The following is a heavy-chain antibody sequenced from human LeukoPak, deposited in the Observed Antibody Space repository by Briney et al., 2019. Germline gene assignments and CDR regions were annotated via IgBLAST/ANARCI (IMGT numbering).Heavy chain of an antibody. D-gene: IGHD2-2*01. Sequence: SETLSLTCTVSRGSISSYYWSWIRQPPGKGLEWIGYIYYSGSTNYNPSLTSRVTLSVDTSKNQFSLKLSSVTAADTAVYYCARSIVVVPAAKATFDYWGQGTLVTVSS. J-gene: IGHJ4*02. V-gene: IGHV4-59*01. CDR1: RGSISSYY. CDR3: ARSIVVVPAAKATFDY. CDR2: IYYSGST.